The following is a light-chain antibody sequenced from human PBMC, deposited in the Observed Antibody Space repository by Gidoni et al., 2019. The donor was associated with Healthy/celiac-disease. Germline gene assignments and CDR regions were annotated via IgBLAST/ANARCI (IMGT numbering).Light chain of an antibody. V-gene: IGKV1-39*01. CDR1: QSSSSY. Sequence: DHKMTQSPSSLSASVGDRVTITGRASQSSSSYLNGYQQKPGKAPKLLMYAASSFQSGVPSRFSGSGASRDDTRTISSLQPEDFATYYCQQSYSTPYTFGQXTKLEIK. CDR2: AAS. J-gene: IGKJ2*01. CDR3: QQSYSTPYT.